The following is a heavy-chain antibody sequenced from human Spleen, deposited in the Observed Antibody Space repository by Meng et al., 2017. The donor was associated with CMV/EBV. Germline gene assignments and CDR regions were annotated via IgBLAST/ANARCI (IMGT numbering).Heavy chain of an antibody. CDR1: GFTFSDHY. J-gene: IGHJ6*02. V-gene: IGHV3-11*04. D-gene: IGHD5-18*01. Sequence: GESLKISCATSGFTFSDHYMSWIRQAPGKGLEWVSYISNSGSMIYYAGSVKGRFTISRDNAKNSLYLQMNSLRAEDTAVYYCASAAEAQGIRAYFHYGIEVWGQGTTVTVSS. CDR3: ASAAEAQGIRAYFHYGIEV. CDR2: ISNSGSMI.